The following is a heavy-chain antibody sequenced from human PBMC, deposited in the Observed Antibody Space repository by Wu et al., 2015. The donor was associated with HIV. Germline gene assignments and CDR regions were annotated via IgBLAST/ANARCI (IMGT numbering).Heavy chain of an antibody. V-gene: IGHV1-18*01. D-gene: IGHD3-9*01. CDR2: IDPDYGDT. CDR1: GYTFTSYG. CDR3: ARGWTSGYYGGYYYDL. Sequence: QVQLVQSGAEVKKPGASVKVSCKASGYTFTSYGISWVRQAPGQGLEWMGWIDPDYGDTHYSHKFQGRVTMTRDTSLTTVFLELTNLLSDDTAVYYCARGWTSGYYGGYYYDLWGQGTLVTVSS. J-gene: IGHJ4*02.